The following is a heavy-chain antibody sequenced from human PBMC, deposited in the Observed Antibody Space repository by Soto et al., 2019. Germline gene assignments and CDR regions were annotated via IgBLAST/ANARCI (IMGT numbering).Heavy chain of an antibody. CDR3: ARTPTYYDFWSGYSDY. J-gene: IGHJ4*02. Sequence: GESLKISCKGSGYSFTSYWIGWVRQMPGKGLEWMGIIYPGDSDTRYSPSFQGQVTISADKSISTAYLQWSSLKASDTAMYYCARTPTYYDFWSGYSDYWGQGTLVTVSS. V-gene: IGHV5-51*01. D-gene: IGHD3-3*01. CDR2: IYPGDSDT. CDR1: GYSFTSYW.